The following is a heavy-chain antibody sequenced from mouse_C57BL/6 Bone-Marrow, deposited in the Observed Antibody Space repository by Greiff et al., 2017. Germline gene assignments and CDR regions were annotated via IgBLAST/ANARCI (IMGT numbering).Heavy chain of an antibody. Sequence: VQLQQSGPELVKPGASVKISCKASGYSFTDYNMNWVKQSNGKSLEWIGVINPNYGTTSYNQKFTGKATLTVDQSSSTAYMQLNSLTSEDSAVXYCARCEYYYDSSYNAMDDWGQGTSGTVSS. CDR3: ARCEYYYDSSYNAMDD. D-gene: IGHD1-1*01. CDR1: GYSFTDYN. CDR2: INPNYGTT. J-gene: IGHJ4*01. V-gene: IGHV1-39*01.